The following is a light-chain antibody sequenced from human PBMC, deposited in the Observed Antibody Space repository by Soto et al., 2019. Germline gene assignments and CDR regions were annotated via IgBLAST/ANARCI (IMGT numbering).Light chain of an antibody. CDR1: SSNIGAGYD. Sequence: QSVLTQPPSVSGAPGQRVTISCTGSSSNIGAGYDVHWYQQLPGTAPKLLIYGNSNRPSGVPDRFSGSKSGTSASLAITGLQAEDEADYYCSSYAGSHKDVFGTGTKLTVL. CDR2: GNS. CDR3: SSYAGSHKDV. J-gene: IGLJ1*01. V-gene: IGLV1-40*01.